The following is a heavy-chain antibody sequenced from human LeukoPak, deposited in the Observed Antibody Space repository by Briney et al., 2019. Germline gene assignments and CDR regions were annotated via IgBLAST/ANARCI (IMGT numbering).Heavy chain of an antibody. CDR1: GGSISSGGYY. J-gene: IGHJ6*02. V-gene: IGHV4-31*03. Sequence: SQTLSLTCTVSGGSISSGGYYWSWSRQHPGTGLEWIGYIYYSGSTYYNPSLKSRVTISVDTSKNQFSLKLSSVTAADTAVYYCARAMVRGSMDVWGQGTTVTVSS. CDR3: ARAMVRGSMDV. D-gene: IGHD3-10*01. CDR2: IYYSGST.